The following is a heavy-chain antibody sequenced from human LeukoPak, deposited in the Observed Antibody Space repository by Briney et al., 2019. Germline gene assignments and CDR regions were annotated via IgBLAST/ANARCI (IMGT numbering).Heavy chain of an antibody. Sequence: GGSLRLSCAASGFTFSSYSMNWVRQAPGKGLEWVSYISSSSSTIYYADSVKGRFTISRDNAKNSLYLQMNSLRAEDTAVYYCASIPIGAATYGDVWGQGTLVTVSS. J-gene: IGHJ4*02. CDR1: GFTFSSYS. CDR2: ISSSSSTI. CDR3: ASIPIGAATYGDV. V-gene: IGHV3-48*04. D-gene: IGHD2-2*02.